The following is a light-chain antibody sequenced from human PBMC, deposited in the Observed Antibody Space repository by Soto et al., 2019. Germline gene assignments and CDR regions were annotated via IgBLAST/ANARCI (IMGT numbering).Light chain of an antibody. CDR2: AAS. J-gene: IGKJ1*01. CDR1: QSVSNNY. Sequence: EIVLTQSPGTLSLSPRDRATLSCRASQSVSNNYVAWYQHRPGQAPRLLIYAASSRAPGTPDRFSGSGSGTDFTLTISRLEPEDFAVYYCQQYAASLRTFGQGTQVEV. CDR3: QQYAASLRT. V-gene: IGKV3-20*01.